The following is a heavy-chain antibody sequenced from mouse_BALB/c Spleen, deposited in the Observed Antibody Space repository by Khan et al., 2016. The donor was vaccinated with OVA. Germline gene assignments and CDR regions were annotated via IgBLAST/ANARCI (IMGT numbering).Heavy chain of an antibody. V-gene: IGHV2-6-7*01. Sequence: QVQLKESGPGLVAPSQSLSITCTVSGFSLTGYGVSWVRQPPGKGLEWLGMIWGDGSTDYNSALKSRLSISKDNSKSQVFLKMNSLQTDDTAKSFCDRAYYGNYREAMDYWGQGTSVTVSS. CDR3: DRAYYGNYREAMDY. CDR1: GFSLTGYG. CDR2: IWGDGST. D-gene: IGHD2-10*01. J-gene: IGHJ4*01.